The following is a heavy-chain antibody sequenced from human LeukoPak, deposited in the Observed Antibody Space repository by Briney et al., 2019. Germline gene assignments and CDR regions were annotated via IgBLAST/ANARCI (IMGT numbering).Heavy chain of an antibody. CDR3: ARWYSSSTGDRFDS. J-gene: IGHJ4*02. V-gene: IGHV4-61*02. Sequence: SSETLSLTCSVSGGSIRSGSYYWSWIRQPAGKGLELIGRIYTSGTTHYNPSLKSRVTITVDTSKNQFSVKLTSVTAADTAVYYCARWYSSSTGDRFDSWGQGTQVTVSS. D-gene: IGHD6-19*01. CDR1: GGSIRSGSYY. CDR2: IYTSGTT.